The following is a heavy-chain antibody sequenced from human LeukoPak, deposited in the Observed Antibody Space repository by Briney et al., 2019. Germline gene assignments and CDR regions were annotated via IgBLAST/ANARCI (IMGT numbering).Heavy chain of an antibody. CDR1: GFTVSSNY. Sequence: GGSLRLSCAASGFTVSSNYMSWVRQAPGKGLEWVSVISRRNSIYYADSVSGRFTISRDSSKNTVYLQMNSLRVEDTAVYYCAREGTDGELFEGGQGTLVTVSS. CDR3: AREGTDGELFE. CDR2: ISRRNSI. V-gene: IGHV3-66*01. J-gene: IGHJ4*02. D-gene: IGHD3-10*01.